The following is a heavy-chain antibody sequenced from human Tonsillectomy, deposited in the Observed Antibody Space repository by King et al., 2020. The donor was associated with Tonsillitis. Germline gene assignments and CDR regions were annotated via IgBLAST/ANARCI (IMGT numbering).Heavy chain of an antibody. D-gene: IGHD1-7*01. CDR3: ARHELGGITGTTAS. CDR1: GYSFTTYW. Sequence: QLVQSGAEVKKPGESLRISCKGSGYSFTTYWISWVRQMPGKGLEWMGRIDPSDSYTNYSPSFRGHVTMSVKKSISTAYLQWSSLKASDTAMYFCARHELGGITGTTASWGQGTLVTVSS. J-gene: IGHJ5*02. CDR2: IDPSDSYT. V-gene: IGHV5-10-1*03.